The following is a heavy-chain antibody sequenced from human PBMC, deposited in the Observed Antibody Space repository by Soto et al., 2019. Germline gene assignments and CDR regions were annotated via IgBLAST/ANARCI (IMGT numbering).Heavy chain of an antibody. CDR2: ISGSGVST. J-gene: IGHJ4*02. V-gene: IGHV3-23*01. CDR3: AKSPGMYYYDSSGYYHYDY. CDR1: GFIFSSYA. D-gene: IGHD3-22*01. Sequence: GGSLRLSCAASGFIFSSYAMSWVRQPPGKGLEWVSAISGSGVSTYYADSVKGRFTISRDNSKNTLYLQMNSLRAEDTAVYYCAKSPGMYYYDSSGYYHYDYWGQGTLVTVSS.